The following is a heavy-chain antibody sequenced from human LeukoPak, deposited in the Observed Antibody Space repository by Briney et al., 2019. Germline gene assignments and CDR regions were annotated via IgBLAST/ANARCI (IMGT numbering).Heavy chain of an antibody. CDR3: AKSHFSGTLAYYFDC. D-gene: IGHD1-26*01. CDR1: GFTLTNYW. J-gene: IGHJ4*02. V-gene: IGHV3-7*01. Sequence: GGSLRLSCAASGFTLTNYWMSWVRQAPGKGLEWVANIKKDGSEQYYMDSVKGRFTVSRDDAKNSLYLQMNSLRAGDTAIYYCAKSHFSGTLAYYFDCWGQGTLVTVSS. CDR2: IKKDGSEQ.